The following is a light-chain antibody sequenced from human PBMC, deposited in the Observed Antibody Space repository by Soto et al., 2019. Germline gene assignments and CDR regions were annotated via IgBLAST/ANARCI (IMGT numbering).Light chain of an antibody. CDR3: SSYTSCSTYVV. J-gene: IGLJ2*01. CDR2: EVS. Sequence: QSVLTQPASVSGSPGQSITISCTGTSSDVGGYNYVSWYQQHPGKAPKLMIYEVSNRPSGVSNRFSGSKSGNTASLTISGLEAEDEADYYCSSYTSCSTYVVFGGGTKVTVL. V-gene: IGLV2-14*01. CDR1: SSDVGGYNY.